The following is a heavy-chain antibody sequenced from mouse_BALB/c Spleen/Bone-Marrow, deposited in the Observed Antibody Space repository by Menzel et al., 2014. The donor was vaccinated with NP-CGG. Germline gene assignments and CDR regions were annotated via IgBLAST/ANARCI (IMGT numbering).Heavy chain of an antibody. J-gene: IGHJ2*01. Sequence: EVQLVESGAELVKPGASVKLSCTASGFNIKDTYMHWVKRRPEQGLEWIGRIDPANGNTKYDPKFQGKATITADTSSNTAYLQLSSLPSEDTAVYYCVSYYYGNYFDSWGQGTTLTVSS. CDR1: GFNIKDTY. V-gene: IGHV14-3*02. D-gene: IGHD1-1*01. CDR3: VSYYYGNYFDS. CDR2: IDPANGNT.